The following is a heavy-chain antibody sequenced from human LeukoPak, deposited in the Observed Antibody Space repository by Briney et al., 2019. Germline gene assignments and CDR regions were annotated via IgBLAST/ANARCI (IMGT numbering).Heavy chain of an antibody. CDR3: ARRNFSYWYFDL. CDR2: IFHSGST. J-gene: IGHJ2*01. V-gene: IGHV4-38-2*01. Sequence: PSETLSLTCAVSGYSISTGYYWGWIRQPPGKGLEWIGGIFHSGSTYYNPSLKSRVTISVDTSNNQFSLKLSSVTAADTAVYSCARRNFSYWYFDLWGRGTLVIVSS. D-gene: IGHD3-3*01. CDR1: GYSISTGYY.